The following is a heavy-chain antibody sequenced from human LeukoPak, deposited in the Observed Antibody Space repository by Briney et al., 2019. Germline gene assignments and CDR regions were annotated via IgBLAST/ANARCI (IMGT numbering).Heavy chain of an antibody. CDR1: GFTFTGYY. V-gene: IGHV1-2*02. Sequence: ASVKVSCKASGFTFTGYYMHWVRQAPGQGLEWMGWINPNSGGTNYAQKFQGRVTMTRDTSISTAYMELSRLRSDDTAVYYCARDQYSSSSGEGDVEPHYWGQGTLVTVSS. D-gene: IGHD6-6*01. CDR3: ARDQYSSSSGEGDVEPHY. J-gene: IGHJ4*02. CDR2: INPNSGGT.